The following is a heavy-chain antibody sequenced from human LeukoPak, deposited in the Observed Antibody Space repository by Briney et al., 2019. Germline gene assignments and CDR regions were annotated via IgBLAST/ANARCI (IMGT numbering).Heavy chain of an antibody. V-gene: IGHV1-2*06. CDR2: INPNSGGT. CDR3: ARLSGSGSYISDFDY. J-gene: IGHJ4*02. Sequence: GASVKVSCKASGYTLTGYYMHWVRQAPGQGLEWMGRINPNSGGTNYAQKFQGRVTMTRDTSISTAYMELSRLRSDDTAVYYCARLSGSGSYISDFDYWGQGTLVTVSS. CDR1: GYTLTGYY. D-gene: IGHD3-10*01.